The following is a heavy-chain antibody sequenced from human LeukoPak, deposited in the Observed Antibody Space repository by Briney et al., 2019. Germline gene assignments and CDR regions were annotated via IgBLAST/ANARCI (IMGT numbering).Heavy chain of an antibody. CDR2: IYHSGNT. CDR3: ARVVPVGGNDY. J-gene: IGHJ4*02. Sequence: PSETLSLTCAVSGYSIRSNYLWGWVRQPPGKRLEWIATIYHSGNTYYNPSLRSRVTMSVDTFKNRFSLKVTSVTAADTAVYYCARVVPVGGNDYWGQGILVTVSS. CDR1: GYSIRSNYL. V-gene: IGHV4-38-2*01. D-gene: IGHD4-23*01.